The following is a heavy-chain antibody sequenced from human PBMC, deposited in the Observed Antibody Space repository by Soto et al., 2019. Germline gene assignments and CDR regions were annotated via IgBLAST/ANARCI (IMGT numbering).Heavy chain of an antibody. J-gene: IGHJ5*02. CDR2: INGGAGDT. Sequence: QVQLVQSGAEVRMPGASVKISCKASGYTFTSYAIHWLRQAPGQRLEWMGWINGGAGDTRYSVNFQGRVTFTRDTAATTAFMDLSSLSSADTAIYYCARSPSRMAAETQLDPWGQGTLVTVSS. CDR3: ARSPSRMAAETQLDP. D-gene: IGHD6-6*01. V-gene: IGHV1-3*01. CDR1: GYTFTSYA.